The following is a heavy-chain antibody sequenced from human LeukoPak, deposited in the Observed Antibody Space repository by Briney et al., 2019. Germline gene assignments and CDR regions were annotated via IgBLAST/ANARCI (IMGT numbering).Heavy chain of an antibody. D-gene: IGHD6-19*01. J-gene: IGHJ4*02. V-gene: IGHV7-4-1*02. CDR2: INTNTGNP. CDR1: GYTFTSYA. Sequence: ASVKVSCKASGYTFTSYAMNWVRQAPGQGLEWMGWINTNTGNPTYAQGFTGRFVFSLDTSVSTAYLQISSLKAEDTAVYYCARVRYTSGSYYFESWGQGTLVIVSS. CDR3: ARVRYTSGSYYFES.